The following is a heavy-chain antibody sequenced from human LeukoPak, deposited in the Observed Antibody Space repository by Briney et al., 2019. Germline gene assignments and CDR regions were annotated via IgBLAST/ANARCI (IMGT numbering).Heavy chain of an antibody. Sequence: SETLSLTCTVSGGSISSYYWSWIRQPPGKGLEWIGYIYTSGSTNYNPSLKSRVTISVGTSKNQFSLKLSSVTAADTAVYYCARHYTSEELDDAFDIWGQGTMVTVSS. CDR3: ARHYTSEELDDAFDI. CDR2: IYTSGST. V-gene: IGHV4-4*09. J-gene: IGHJ3*02. D-gene: IGHD3-10*01. CDR1: GGSISSYY.